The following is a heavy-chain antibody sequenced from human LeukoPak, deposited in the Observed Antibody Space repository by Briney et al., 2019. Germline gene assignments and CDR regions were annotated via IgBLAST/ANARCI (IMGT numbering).Heavy chain of an antibody. Sequence: GGSLRLSCAASGFTFSDYYMSWIRQAPGKGLEWVSYISSSGSTIYYADSVKGRFTISRDNAKNSLYLQMNSLRAEDTAVYYCARLYYYDSSGYYYDYWGQGTLVTVSP. J-gene: IGHJ4*02. CDR1: GFTFSDYY. D-gene: IGHD3-22*01. V-gene: IGHV3-11*01. CDR2: ISSSGSTI. CDR3: ARLYYYDSSGYYYDY.